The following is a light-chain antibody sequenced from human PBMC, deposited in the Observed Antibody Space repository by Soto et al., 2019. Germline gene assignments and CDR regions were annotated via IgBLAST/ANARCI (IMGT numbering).Light chain of an antibody. Sequence: QSVLTQPPSASGTPGQRVTISCSGSSSNIGSNNVNWYQQLPGTAPKLLIYSNNQRPSGVADRFSGSKSGTSASLAISGLQSEDEADYYCAAWDDSLNGHLVFGGGTKLTVL. CDR3: AAWDDSLNGHLV. CDR1: SSNIGSNN. CDR2: SNN. J-gene: IGLJ2*01. V-gene: IGLV1-44*01.